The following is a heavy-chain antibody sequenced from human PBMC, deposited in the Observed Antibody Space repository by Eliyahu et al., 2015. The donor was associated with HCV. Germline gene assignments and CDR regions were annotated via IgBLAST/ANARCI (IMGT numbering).Heavy chain of an antibody. CDR1: GYTFTSYY. V-gene: IGHV1-46*01. Sequence: QVQLVQSGAEVKKPGASVKVSCKASGYTFTSYYMHWVRQAPGQGLEWMGIINPRGGSTSYAQKFQGRVTMTRDTSTSTVYMELSSLRSEDTAVYYCASSPHGESKFNWFDPWGQGTLVTVSS. CDR3: ASSPHGESKFNWFDP. D-gene: IGHD3-10*01. J-gene: IGHJ5*02. CDR2: INPRGGST.